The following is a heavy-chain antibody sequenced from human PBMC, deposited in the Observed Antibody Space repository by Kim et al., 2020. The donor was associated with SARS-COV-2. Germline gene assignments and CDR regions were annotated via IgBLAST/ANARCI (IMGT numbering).Heavy chain of an antibody. D-gene: IGHD6-13*01. Sequence: YAQKFQERVTITWDMSTSTAYMGLSSLRSEDTAVYYCAATHSSSLYYFDYWGQGTLVTVSS. V-gene: IGHV1-58*01. CDR3: AATHSSSLYYFDY. J-gene: IGHJ4*02.